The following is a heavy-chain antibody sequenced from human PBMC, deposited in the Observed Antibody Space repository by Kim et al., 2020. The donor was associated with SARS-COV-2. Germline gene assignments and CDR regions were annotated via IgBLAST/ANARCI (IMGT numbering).Heavy chain of an antibody. J-gene: IGHJ5*02. CDR3: ASAPSILENWFDP. CDR2: IYYSGST. D-gene: IGHD6-6*01. V-gene: IGHV4-59*13. CDR1: GGSISSYY. Sequence: SETLSLTCTVSGGSISSYYWSWIRQPPGKGLEWIGYIYYSGSTNYNPSLKSRVTISVDTSKNQFSLKLSSVTAADTAVYYCASAPSILENWFDPWGQGTLVTVSS.